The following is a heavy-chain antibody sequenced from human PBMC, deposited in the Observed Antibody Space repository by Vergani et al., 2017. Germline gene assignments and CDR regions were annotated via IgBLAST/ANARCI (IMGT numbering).Heavy chain of an antibody. J-gene: IGHJ6*03. D-gene: IGHD6-25*01. CDR3: ARVDTQVPATSHFYYMDV. Sequence: QVQLQESGPGLVKPSQTLSLTCAVSGGSISSGDHCWTWIRQRPGKGLEWIGYIFYSGTTYDNPSLRSRRTISVDTSQNQFSLKLRSVTAADTAVYYCARVDTQVPATSHFYYMDVWGKGTTVVVSS. CDR1: GGSISSGDHC. CDR2: IFYSGTT. V-gene: IGHV4-31*11.